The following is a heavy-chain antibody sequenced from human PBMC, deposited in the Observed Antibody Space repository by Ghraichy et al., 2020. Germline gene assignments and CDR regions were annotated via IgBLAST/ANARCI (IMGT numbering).Heavy chain of an antibody. V-gene: IGHV1-46*01. J-gene: IGHJ3*02. CDR3: AREPSGLYNAFDI. CDR2: ISFNGGDT. Sequence: ASVKVSCKAPRYTFTSARLHWVRQAPGQGLEWVGMISFNGGDTAYAQKFQNRVTVTRDTSTTAVFMALSGLRSEDTAVYYCAREPSGLYNAFDIWGQGTLVTVSS. D-gene: IGHD3-10*01. CDR1: RYTFTSAR.